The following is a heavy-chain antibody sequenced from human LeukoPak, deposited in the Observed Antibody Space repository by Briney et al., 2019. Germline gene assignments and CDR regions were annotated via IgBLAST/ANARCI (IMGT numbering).Heavy chain of an antibody. Sequence: SETLSLTCTVSGGSISSSAYSWGWIRQPPGKGLDWIGNIYDSGNTYYNPSLKSRVTISVDTSKNQFSLKLNSVTAADTAVYYCARQYGPGYSSTWYFDYWGLGTLVTLSS. CDR2: IYDSGNT. J-gene: IGHJ4*02. V-gene: IGHV4-39*01. CDR1: GGSISSSAYS. D-gene: IGHD6-13*01. CDR3: ARQYGPGYSSTWYFDY.